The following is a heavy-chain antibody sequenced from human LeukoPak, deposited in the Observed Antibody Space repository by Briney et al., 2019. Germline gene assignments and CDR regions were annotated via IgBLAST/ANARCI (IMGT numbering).Heavy chain of an antibody. J-gene: IGHJ4*02. CDR1: GGSFSGYY. CDR2: IYYSGST. Sequence: PSETLSLTCAVYGGSFSGYYWSWIRQPPGKGLEWIGYIYYSGSTNYNPSLKSRVTISVDTSKNQFSLKLSSVTAADTAVYYCARLVSSGYYSTYYFDYWGQGTLVTVSS. D-gene: IGHD3-22*01. V-gene: IGHV4-59*08. CDR3: ARLVSSGYYSTYYFDY.